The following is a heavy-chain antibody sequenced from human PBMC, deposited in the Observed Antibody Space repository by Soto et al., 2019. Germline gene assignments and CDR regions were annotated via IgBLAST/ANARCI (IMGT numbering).Heavy chain of an antibody. CDR3: ARAYCSGGSCYWNYYYYYMDV. CDR2: INHSGST. Sequence: SETLSLTCAVYGGSFSGYYWSWIRQPPGKGLEWIGEINHSGSTNYNPSLKSRVTISVDTSKNQFSLKLSSVAAADTAVYYCARAYCSGGSCYWNYYYYYMDVWGKGTTVTVSS. J-gene: IGHJ6*03. CDR1: GGSFSGYY. V-gene: IGHV4-34*01. D-gene: IGHD2-15*01.